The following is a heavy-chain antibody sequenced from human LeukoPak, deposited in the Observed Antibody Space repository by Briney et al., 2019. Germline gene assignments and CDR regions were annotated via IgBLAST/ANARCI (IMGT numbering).Heavy chain of an antibody. Sequence: GGSLRLSCAASGFTVSGSYMTWVRQAPGKGLEWVSVTYGDGSTSYADSVKDRFTISRDISKNTFFLQMNNLRAKDTAVYYCASRGSGHRNWYFGLWGRGTLVTVSS. CDR2: TYGDGST. CDR1: GFTVSGSY. CDR3: ASRGSGHRNWYFGL. V-gene: IGHV3-66*01. D-gene: IGHD1-14*01. J-gene: IGHJ2*01.